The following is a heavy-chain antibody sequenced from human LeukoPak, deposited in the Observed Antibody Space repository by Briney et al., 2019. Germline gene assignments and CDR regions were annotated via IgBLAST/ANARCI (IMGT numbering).Heavy chain of an antibody. D-gene: IGHD1-26*01. J-gene: IGHJ4*02. CDR3: ARDSVVGATFDLGDY. Sequence: GRSLRLSCAASGFTFDDYAMHWVRQAPGKGLEWVSGISWNSGSIGYADSVKGRFTISRDNAKNSLYLQMNSLRAEDTAVYYCARDSVVGATFDLGDYWGQGTLVTVSS. CDR1: GFTFDDYA. CDR2: ISWNSGSI. V-gene: IGHV3-9*01.